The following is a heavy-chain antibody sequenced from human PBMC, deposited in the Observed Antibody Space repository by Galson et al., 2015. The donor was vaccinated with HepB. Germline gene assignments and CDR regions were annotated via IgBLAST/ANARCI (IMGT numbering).Heavy chain of an antibody. V-gene: IGHV3-74*01. D-gene: IGHD2-2*01. CDR2: LNTDGRAT. J-gene: IGHJ5*02. CDR3: ARDQSVYAPS. Sequence: SLRLSCAASGFGFSSSWMQWVRRAPGKGLVWVSRLNTDGRATSYADSVKGRFTISRDNAKNTLYLQMNSLRVEETAVYYCARDQSVYAPSWGQGTLVTVSS. CDR1: GFGFSSSW.